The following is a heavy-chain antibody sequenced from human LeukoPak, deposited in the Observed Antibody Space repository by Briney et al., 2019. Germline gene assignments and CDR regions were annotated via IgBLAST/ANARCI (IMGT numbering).Heavy chain of an antibody. CDR3: AREAGIVGATGDY. J-gene: IGHJ4*02. D-gene: IGHD1-26*01. CDR2: ISSSSSYI. Sequence: GGSLRLSCAASGFTFSSYSMNWVRQAPGKGLEWVSSISSSSSYIYYADSVKGRFTISRDNTKNSLYLQMNSLRAEDTAVYYCAREAGIVGATGDYWGQGTLVTVSS. V-gene: IGHV3-21*01. CDR1: GFTFSSYS.